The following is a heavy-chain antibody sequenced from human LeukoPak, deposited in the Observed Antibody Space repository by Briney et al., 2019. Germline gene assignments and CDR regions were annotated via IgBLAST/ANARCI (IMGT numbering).Heavy chain of an antibody. V-gene: IGHV1-2*04. D-gene: IGHD5-18*01. CDR3: ARAKVTSPGKIPYYFDY. CDR1: GYTFTGYY. CDR2: INPNSGGT. Sequence: GASVKVSCKASGYTFTGYYMHWVRQAPGQGLEWMGWINPNSGGTNYAQKFQGWVTMTRDTSISTAYMELSRLRSDDTAVYYCARAKVTSPGKIPYYFDYWGQGTLVTVSS. J-gene: IGHJ4*02.